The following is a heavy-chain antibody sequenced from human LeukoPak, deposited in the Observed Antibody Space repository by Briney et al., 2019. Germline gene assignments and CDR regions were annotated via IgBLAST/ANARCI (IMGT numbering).Heavy chain of an antibody. CDR1: GGSISSSSYY. Sequence: SETLSLTCAVSGGSISSSSYYWGWIRQPPGKGLEWIGSIYYSGSTYYNPSLKSRVTISVDTSKNQFSLKLSSVTAADTAVYYCARLYCSSTSCYYGAGYYFDYWGQGTLVTVSS. CDR3: ARLYCSSTSCYYGAGYYFDY. J-gene: IGHJ4*02. CDR2: IYYSGST. D-gene: IGHD2-2*01. V-gene: IGHV4-39*07.